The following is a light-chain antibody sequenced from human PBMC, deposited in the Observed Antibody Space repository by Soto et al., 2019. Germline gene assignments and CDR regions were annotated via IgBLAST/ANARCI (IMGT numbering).Light chain of an antibody. CDR1: QSISSW. CDR2: DAS. Sequence: DIQMTQSPSTLSASVGDRVTITCWASQSISSWLAWYQQRPGRAPEVLIYDASSLESGVPSRFSGSGSGTEFTLTISSLQPDDFATYYCQQYNSYPVTFGGGTKVEIK. J-gene: IGKJ4*01. V-gene: IGKV1-5*01. CDR3: QQYNSYPVT.